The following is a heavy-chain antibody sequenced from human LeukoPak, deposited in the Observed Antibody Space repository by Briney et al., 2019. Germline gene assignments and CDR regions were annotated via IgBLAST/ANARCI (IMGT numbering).Heavy chain of an antibody. Sequence: QAGGSLRPSCAASGFTFSNYWMSWVRQAPGKGLEWVANIKQDGSEKYYVDSVKGRFTISRDNAKNSLYLQMNSLRAEDTAVYYCARDKIVGATHFDYWGQGTLVTVSS. CDR3: ARDKIVGATHFDY. V-gene: IGHV3-7*01. D-gene: IGHD1-26*01. J-gene: IGHJ4*02. CDR1: GFTFSNYW. CDR2: IKQDGSEK.